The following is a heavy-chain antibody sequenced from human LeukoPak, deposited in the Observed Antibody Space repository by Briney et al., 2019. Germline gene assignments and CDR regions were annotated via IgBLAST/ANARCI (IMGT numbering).Heavy chain of an antibody. CDR2: ISYDGSNK. CDR1: GFTFSSYE. V-gene: IGHV3-30*04. J-gene: IGHJ4*02. Sequence: GGSLRLSCAASGFTFSSYEMNWVRQAPGKGLEWVAVISYDGSNKYYADSVKGRFTISRDNSKNTLYLQMNSLRAEDTAVYYCARSTRYYYDSSGYYLDYWGQGTLVTVSS. D-gene: IGHD3-22*01. CDR3: ARSTRYYYDSSGYYLDY.